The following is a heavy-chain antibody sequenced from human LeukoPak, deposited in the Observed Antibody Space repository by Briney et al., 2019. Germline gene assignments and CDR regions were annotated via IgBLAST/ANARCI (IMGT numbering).Heavy chain of an antibody. CDR3: ARDDYYMDV. D-gene: IGHD3-10*01. J-gene: IGHJ6*03. Sequence: GGSLRLSCTASGFTLSTYGMHWVRQAPGKGLEWVAVITYDGSDQYYADSVKGRFTISRDNSKNTLYLQMNSLRPEDTAVYYCARDDYYMDVWGKGTKVTVSS. CDR1: GFTLSTYG. V-gene: IGHV3-30*03. CDR2: ITYDGSDQ.